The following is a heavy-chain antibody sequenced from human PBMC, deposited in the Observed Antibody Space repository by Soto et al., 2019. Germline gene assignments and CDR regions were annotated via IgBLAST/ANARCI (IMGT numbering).Heavy chain of an antibody. V-gene: IGHV1-8*01. CDR2: MNPNSGNT. J-gene: IGHJ5*02. Sequence: QVQLVQSGAEVKKPGASVKVSCKASGYTFTSYDINWVRQATGQGLEWLGWMNPNSGNTGYAQKFQGRVTMTRNTSISTAYMELRSLRSEDTAVYYCARGLTYYDFWSGYYTALGWFDPWGQGTLVTVSS. CDR3: ARGLTYYDFWSGYYTALGWFDP. D-gene: IGHD3-3*01. CDR1: GYTFTSYD.